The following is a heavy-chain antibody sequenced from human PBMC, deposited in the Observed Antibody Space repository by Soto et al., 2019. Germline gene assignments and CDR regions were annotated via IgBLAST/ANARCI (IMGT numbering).Heavy chain of an antibody. J-gene: IGHJ6*02. D-gene: IGHD2-15*01. Sequence: GASVKVSCKASGYTFTSYGISWVRQAPGQGLEWMGWISAYNGNTNYAQKLQGRVTMTTDTSTSTAYMELRSLRSDDTAVYYCARLAPDIVVVVLDYYYYYGMDVWGQGTTVTVSS. CDR2: ISAYNGNT. V-gene: IGHV1-18*01. CDR1: GYTFTSYG. CDR3: ARLAPDIVVVVLDYYYYYGMDV.